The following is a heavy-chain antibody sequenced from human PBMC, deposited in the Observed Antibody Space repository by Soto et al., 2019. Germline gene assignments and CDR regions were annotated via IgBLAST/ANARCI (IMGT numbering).Heavy chain of an antibody. V-gene: IGHV3-23*01. CDR2: ISGSGGGI. CDR1: GFTFSSYA. CDR3: AKRNLVVRPPFDY. J-gene: IGHJ4*02. D-gene: IGHD2-15*01. Sequence: PWGSLRLSCAASGFTFSSYAMSWVRQAPGKGLEWVSTISGSGGGIYYADSVKGRFTISRDNSKNTLDLQMNSLRAEDTAVYYYAKRNLVVRPPFDYWGQGTLVTVSS.